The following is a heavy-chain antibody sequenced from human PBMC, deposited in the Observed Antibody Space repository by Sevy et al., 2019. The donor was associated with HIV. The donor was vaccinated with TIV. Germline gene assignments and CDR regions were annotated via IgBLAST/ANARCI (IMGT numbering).Heavy chain of an antibody. J-gene: IGHJ3*02. V-gene: IGHV3-23*01. D-gene: IGHD3-22*01. CDR1: GFTFSSYG. CDR3: AKEGLRPYDSSSYYAGPDAFHI. CDR2: ISRSGGRT. Sequence: GGSLRLSCAASGFTFSSYGMSWVRQAPGKGLERVSAISRSGGRTYYADSGKGRFTISRDNSKNTLYLQMNSLRAEDTAVDYCAKEGLRPYDSSSYYAGPDAFHIWGQGTMVTVSS.